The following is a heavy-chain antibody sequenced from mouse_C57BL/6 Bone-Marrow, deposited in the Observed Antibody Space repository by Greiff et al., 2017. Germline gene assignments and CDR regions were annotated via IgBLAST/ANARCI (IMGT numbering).Heavy chain of an antibody. J-gene: IGHJ1*03. CDR1: GYTFTSYW. CDR3: ARWGGTTVVATGYFDV. Sequence: QVQLQQPGAELVRPGSSVKLSCKASGYTFTSYWMHWVKQRPIQGLEWIGNIDPSDSETHYNQKFKDKATLTVDKSSSTAYMQLSSLTSEDSAVYYCARWGGTTVVATGYFDVWGTGTTVTVSS. V-gene: IGHV1-52*01. CDR2: IDPSDSET. D-gene: IGHD1-1*01.